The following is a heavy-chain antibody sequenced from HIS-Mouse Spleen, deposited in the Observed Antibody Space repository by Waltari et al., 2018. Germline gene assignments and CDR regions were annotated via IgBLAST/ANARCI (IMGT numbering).Heavy chain of an antibody. CDR2: IYNGGST. CDR1: GFTVSSNY. J-gene: IGHJ2*01. V-gene: IGHV3-53*02. CDR3: ARGSLTGDWYFDL. Sequence: EVQLVETGGGLIQPGGSLRLSCAASGFTVSSNYMSWVRQAPGKGLGWVSVIYNGGSTYYADSVKGRFTISRDNSKTTLYLQMNRLRAEDTAVYYCARGSLTGDWYFDLWGRGTLVTVSS. D-gene: IGHD7-27*01.